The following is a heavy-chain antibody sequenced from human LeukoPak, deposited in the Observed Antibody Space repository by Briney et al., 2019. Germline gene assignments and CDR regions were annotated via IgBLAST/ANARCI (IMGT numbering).Heavy chain of an antibody. Sequence: ESSETLSLTCAVYGGSFSGYYWSWIRQPPGKGLEWIGEINHSGSTNYNPSLKSRVTISVDTSKNQFSLKLSTVTAADTAVYYCARSPEYGDYFDYWGQGTLVTVSS. CDR1: GGSFSGYY. CDR2: INHSGST. V-gene: IGHV4-34*01. CDR3: ARSPEYGDYFDY. D-gene: IGHD6-6*01. J-gene: IGHJ4*02.